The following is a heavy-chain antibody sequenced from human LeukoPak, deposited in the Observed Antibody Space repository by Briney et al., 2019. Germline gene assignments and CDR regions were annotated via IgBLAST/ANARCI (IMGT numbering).Heavy chain of an antibody. V-gene: IGHV7-4-1*02. Sequence: ASVKVSCKASGYTFTSYAMNWVRQAPGQGLEWVGWINTNTGNPTYAQGCTGRLVFSLDTSVRTAYLQISSLKADDTAVYYCARVDCSGGSCYSGYWGQGTLVTVSS. J-gene: IGHJ4*02. CDR2: INTNTGNP. CDR3: ARVDCSGGSCYSGY. CDR1: GYTFTSYA. D-gene: IGHD2-15*01.